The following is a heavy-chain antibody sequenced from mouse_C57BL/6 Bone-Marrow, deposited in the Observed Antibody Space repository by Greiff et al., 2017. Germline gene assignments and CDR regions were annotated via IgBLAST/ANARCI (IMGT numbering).Heavy chain of an antibody. D-gene: IGHD2-3*01. CDR3: ALDGYYEAWFAY. V-gene: IGHV1-53*01. Sequence: VQLQQPGTELVKPGASVKLSCKASGYTFTSSWMHWVKQRPGQGLEWIGNINPSNGGTNYNEKFKSKATLTVDKSSSTAYMQLSSLTSEDSAVYYCALDGYYEAWFAYWGQGTLVTVSA. CDR1: GYTFTSSW. J-gene: IGHJ3*01. CDR2: INPSNGGT.